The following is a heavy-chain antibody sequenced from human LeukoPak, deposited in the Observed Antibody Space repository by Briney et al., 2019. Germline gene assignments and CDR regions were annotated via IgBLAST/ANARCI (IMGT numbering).Heavy chain of an antibody. CDR1: SGSISAYY. J-gene: IGHJ4*02. D-gene: IGHD2-15*01. Sequence: SETLSLTCTVSSGSISAYYCSWIRQPPGKGLEWIGYIYYDGSTNYNPSLKSRVTISVDTSKDQFSLKLSSVTAADTAVYYCARGGGYCSGGSCYRSNHGFDYWGQGTLVTVSS. CDR2: IYYDGST. V-gene: IGHV4-59*01. CDR3: ARGGGYCSGGSCYRSNHGFDY.